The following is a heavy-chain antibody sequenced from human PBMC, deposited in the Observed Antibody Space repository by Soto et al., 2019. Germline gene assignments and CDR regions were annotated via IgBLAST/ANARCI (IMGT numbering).Heavy chain of an antibody. CDR3: ARLRYYYDSSGYPSDY. J-gene: IGHJ4*02. CDR2: ISAYNGNT. CDR1: GYTFTSYD. D-gene: IGHD3-22*01. Sequence: ASVKVSCKASGYTFTSYDINWVRQAPGQGLEWMGWISAYNGNTNYAQNLQGRVTMTTDTSTSTAYMELRSLRFDDTAVYYCARLRYYYDSSGYPSDYWGQGTLVTVSS. V-gene: IGHV1-18*01.